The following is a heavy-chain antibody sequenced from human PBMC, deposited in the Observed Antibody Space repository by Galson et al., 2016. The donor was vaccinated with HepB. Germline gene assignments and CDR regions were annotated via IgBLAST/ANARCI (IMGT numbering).Heavy chain of an antibody. CDR2: IYYAGRT. J-gene: IGHJ5*02. Sequence: APLSLTCTVSGGSISGSSYYWGWVRQPPGKGLECIGIIYYAGRTYYNPSLKSRVTISVDTSKNQFSLNLYSVTVADTAVYYCARRGTGKNWFDPWGQGTLVTVSS. CDR3: ARRGTGKNWFDP. V-gene: IGHV4-39*01. D-gene: IGHD1-1*01. CDR1: GGSISGSSYY.